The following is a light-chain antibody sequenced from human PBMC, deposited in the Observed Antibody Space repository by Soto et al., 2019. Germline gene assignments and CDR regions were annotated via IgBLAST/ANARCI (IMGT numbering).Light chain of an antibody. CDR1: QSVTSNY. V-gene: IGKV3-20*01. CDR3: QQTNSFPRT. J-gene: IGKJ1*01. CDR2: GAS. Sequence: EIVLTQSPGTLSLSPGERATLSCGASQSVTSNYLAWYQQKPGQAPRLLIFGASIRVTGIPDRFIGSGSGTDFTLTISSLQPEDIATYYCQQTNSFPRTFGQGTKVDIK.